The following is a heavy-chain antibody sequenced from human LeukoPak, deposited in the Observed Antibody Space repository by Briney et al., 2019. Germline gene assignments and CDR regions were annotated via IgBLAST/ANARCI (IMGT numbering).Heavy chain of an antibody. V-gene: IGHV3-30*18. CDR3: AKDWTWQQNTFGMNV. D-gene: IGHD5-24*01. Sequence: PGGSLRLSCGASGFTFGNHGVHWVRQAPGKGLEWVAVISHDGSNSYYADSVKGRFTISRDNPKHTLYLQMNSLRGEDTAVYYCAKDWTWQQNTFGMNVWGQGTTVTVSS. J-gene: IGHJ6*02. CDR2: ISHDGSNS. CDR1: GFTFGNHG.